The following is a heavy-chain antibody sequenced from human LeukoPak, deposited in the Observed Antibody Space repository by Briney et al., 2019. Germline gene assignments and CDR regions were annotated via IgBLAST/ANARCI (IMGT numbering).Heavy chain of an antibody. Sequence: GGSLRLSCAASGFTFSSYWMHWVRQAPGKGLVWVSRINSDGSSTSYADSVKGRFTISRDNSKNTLYLQMNSLRAEDTAVYYCAKDHAGGSSWPVAFDIWGQGTMVTVSS. J-gene: IGHJ3*02. CDR2: INSDGSST. V-gene: IGHV3-74*01. CDR3: AKDHAGGSSWPVAFDI. D-gene: IGHD6-13*01. CDR1: GFTFSSYW.